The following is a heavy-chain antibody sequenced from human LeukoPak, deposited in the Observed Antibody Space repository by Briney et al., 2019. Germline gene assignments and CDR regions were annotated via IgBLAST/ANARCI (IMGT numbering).Heavy chain of an antibody. V-gene: IGHV1-2*02. J-gene: IGHJ3*02. CDR1: GYTFTGYY. CDR3: ASGREYCSGGSCYSSDDALDI. CDR2: INPNTGGT. Sequence: ASVKVSCKASGYTFTGYYMNWVRQAPGQGLEWMGWINPNTGGTNYAQKFQGRVTMTRDTSISTAYMELSRLRSDDTAVYYCASGREYCSGGSCYSSDDALDIWGQGTMVTVSS. D-gene: IGHD2-15*01.